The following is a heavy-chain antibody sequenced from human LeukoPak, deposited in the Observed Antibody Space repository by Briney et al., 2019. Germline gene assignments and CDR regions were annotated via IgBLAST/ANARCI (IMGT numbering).Heavy chain of an antibody. CDR3: ARESYYDILTGYSYYFDY. CDR1: GFTFSSYS. J-gene: IGHJ4*02. CDR2: ISSSSSYI. V-gene: IGHV3-21*01. Sequence: GGSLRLSCAASGFTFSSYSMNWVRQAPGKGLEWVSSISSSSSYIYYADSVKGRFTISRDNAKNSLYLQMNSLRAEDKAVYYCARESYYDILTGYSYYFDYWGQGTLVTVSS. D-gene: IGHD3-9*01.